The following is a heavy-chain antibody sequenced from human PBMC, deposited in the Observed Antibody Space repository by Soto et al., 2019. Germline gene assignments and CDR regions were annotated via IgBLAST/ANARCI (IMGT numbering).Heavy chain of an antibody. Sequence: QVQLVQSGAELKKPGASVKVSCKASGYPFISYGITWVRQAPGQGPEWMGWVSGYNGNTNYAQKFQGRLTVTTDTSTRTAYMELGSLTSDDTSVYYCARDPGPRGCPCDYWGQGALVTVAS. CDR3: ARDPGPRGCPCDY. D-gene: IGHD1-26*01. CDR1: GYPFISYG. CDR2: VSGYNGNT. J-gene: IGHJ4*02. V-gene: IGHV1-18*01.